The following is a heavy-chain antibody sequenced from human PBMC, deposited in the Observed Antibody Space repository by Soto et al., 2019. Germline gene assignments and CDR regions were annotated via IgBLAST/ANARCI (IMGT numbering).Heavy chain of an antibody. Sequence: QVQLVQSGAEVKKPGASVKVSCKASGYTFTSYGISWVRQAPGQGLEWMGWISAYNGNTNYAQKLQGRVTMTTDTXXRXAXXALRSLRSDDTAVYYCARAGYCISTSCRHPTWFDPWGQGTLVTVSS. J-gene: IGHJ5*02. D-gene: IGHD2-2*01. V-gene: IGHV1-18*01. CDR1: GYTFTSYG. CDR3: ARAGYCISTSCRHPTWFDP. CDR2: ISAYNGNT.